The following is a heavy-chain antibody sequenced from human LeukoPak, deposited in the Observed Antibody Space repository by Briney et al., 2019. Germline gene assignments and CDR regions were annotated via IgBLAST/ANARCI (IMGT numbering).Heavy chain of an antibody. J-gene: IGHJ3*02. CDR1: GYSFTSYW. D-gene: IGHD2-8*01. Sequence: GESLKISCEGSGYSFTSYWIGWVRQMPGKGLEWMGIIYPGDSDTRYSPSFQDQVTISADKSISTAYLQWSSLKASDTAMYYCARADCTNGVCYTGDAFDIWGQGTMVTVSS. CDR3: ARADCTNGVCYTGDAFDI. V-gene: IGHV5-51*01. CDR2: IYPGDSDT.